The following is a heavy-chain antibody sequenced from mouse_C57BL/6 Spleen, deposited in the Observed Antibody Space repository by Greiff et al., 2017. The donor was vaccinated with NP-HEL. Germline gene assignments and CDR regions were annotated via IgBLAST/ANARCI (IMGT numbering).Heavy chain of an antibody. J-gene: IGHJ4*01. Sequence: EVQVVESGGGLVQPGGSMKLSCAASGFTFSDAWMDWVRQSPEKGLEWVAEIRNKANNHATYYAESVKGRFTISRDDSKSSVYLQMNSLRAEDTGIYYCTRADFDSSLYYYAMDYWGQGTSVTVSS. CDR2: IRNKANNHAT. D-gene: IGHD3-2*01. CDR3: TRADFDSSLYYYAMDY. CDR1: GFTFSDAW. V-gene: IGHV6-6*01.